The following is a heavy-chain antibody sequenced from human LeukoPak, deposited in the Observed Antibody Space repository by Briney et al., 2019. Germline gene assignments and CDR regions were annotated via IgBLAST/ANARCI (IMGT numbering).Heavy chain of an antibody. J-gene: IGHJ4*02. Sequence: GGSLRLSCAASGFTFINYAMIWVRQAPGKELEWVSIISGSGGSTYYVDSVKGRLTISRDNSKNTMYLQMNSLRAEDTAVYYCARDTYGTPEYWGQGTLVTVSS. V-gene: IGHV3-23*01. D-gene: IGHD3-10*01. CDR3: ARDTYGTPEY. CDR1: GFTFINYA. CDR2: ISGSGGST.